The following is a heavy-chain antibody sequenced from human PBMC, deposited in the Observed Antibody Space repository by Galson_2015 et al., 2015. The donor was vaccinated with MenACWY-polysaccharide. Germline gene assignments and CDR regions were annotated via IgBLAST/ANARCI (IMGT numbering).Heavy chain of an antibody. V-gene: IGHV1-69*04. CDR2: IIPFLGIP. D-gene: IGHD2-8*01. Sequence: SVKVSCKASRDTFSNYGISWVRQAPGQGLEYMGRIIPFLGIPNYAQKFQDRVAFTADRSTSTVFVELSSLISEDTAIYYCARIMVAANQAAYFDSWAREPRSPSPQ. CDR1: RDTFSNYG. J-gene: IGHJ4*02. CDR3: ARIMVAANQAAYFDS.